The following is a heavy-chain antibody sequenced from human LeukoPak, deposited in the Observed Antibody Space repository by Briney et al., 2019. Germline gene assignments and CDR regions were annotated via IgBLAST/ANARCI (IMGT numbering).Heavy chain of an antibody. CDR2: INPNSGGT. Sequence: ASVKVSFTASGYTFTGYYMHWVRQAPGQGLEWMGWINPNSGGTNYAQKFQGRVTMTRDTSISTAYMELSRLRSDDTAVYYCAGRLRGNYYYYYGMDVWGQGTTVTVSS. CDR3: AGRLRGNYYYYYGMDV. V-gene: IGHV1-2*02. D-gene: IGHD4-17*01. CDR1: GYTFTGYY. J-gene: IGHJ6*02.